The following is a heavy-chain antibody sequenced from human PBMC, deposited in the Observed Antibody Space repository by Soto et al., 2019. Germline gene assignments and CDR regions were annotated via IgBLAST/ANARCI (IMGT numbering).Heavy chain of an antibody. CDR2: INAHSGGT. CDR3: ARGEGGGRYYYYYGMDV. Sequence: ASVKVSCKASGFSFTGYYIHWLRQAPGQGLEWMGWINAHSGGTEYAQKFQGRVTITADESTSTAYMELSSLRSEDTAVYYCARGEGGGRYYYYYGMDVWGQGTTVTVSS. J-gene: IGHJ6*02. CDR1: GFSFTGYY. D-gene: IGHD3-16*01. V-gene: IGHV1-2*02.